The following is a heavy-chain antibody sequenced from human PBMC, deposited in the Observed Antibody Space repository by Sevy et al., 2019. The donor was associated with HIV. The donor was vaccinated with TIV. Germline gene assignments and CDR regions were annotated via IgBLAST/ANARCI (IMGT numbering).Heavy chain of an antibody. V-gene: IGHV4-39*02. D-gene: IGHD2-8*02. Sequence: SETLSLTCTVSGGSISSSDYDWGWIRQPPGKGLEWLGSIYFSGNSNYHPSLKSRVTISVDASKNHFSLRLTSVTVADTAVYYCARGYCTGGVCSYIGGDFDYWGQGTLVTVSS. CDR1: GGSISSSDYD. CDR3: ARGYCTGGVCSYIGGDFDY. J-gene: IGHJ4*02. CDR2: IYFSGNS.